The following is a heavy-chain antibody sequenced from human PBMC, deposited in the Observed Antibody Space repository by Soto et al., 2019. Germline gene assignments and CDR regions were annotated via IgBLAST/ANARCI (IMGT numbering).Heavy chain of an antibody. CDR3: ARDLDGLHDDTSGPFPRPG. CDR1: GGSISSDDYY. J-gene: IGHJ1*01. Sequence: SETLSLTCTVSGGSISSDDYYWSWIRQAPGRGLEWIGYIHSSGSIYYNPSLKGRATMSIDTAGNQFSLKVSSVTVADTAVYYCARDLDGLHDDTSGPFPRPGWGQGTLVTVSS. D-gene: IGHD3-22*01. V-gene: IGHV4-30-4*01. CDR2: IHSSGSI.